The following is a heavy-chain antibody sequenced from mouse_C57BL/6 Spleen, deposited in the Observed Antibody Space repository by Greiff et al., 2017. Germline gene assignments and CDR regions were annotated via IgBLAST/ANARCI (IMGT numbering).Heavy chain of an antibody. J-gene: IGHJ3*01. V-gene: IGHV1-64*01. CDR3: APIYYDYGVPFAD. D-gene: IGHD2-4*01. Sequence: QVQLQQPGAELVKPGASVKLSCKASGYTFTSYWMHWVKQRPGQGLEWIGMIHPNSGSTNYNEKFKSKATLTVDKSSSTAYMQLSSLTSEDSAVYYCAPIYYDYGVPFADWGQGTLVTVSA. CDR1: GYTFTSYW. CDR2: IHPNSGST.